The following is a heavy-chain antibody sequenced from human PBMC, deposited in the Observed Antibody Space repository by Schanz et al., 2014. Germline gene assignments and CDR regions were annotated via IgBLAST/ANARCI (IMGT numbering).Heavy chain of an antibody. CDR3: AKDISDTSGKDDY. J-gene: IGHJ4*02. V-gene: IGHV3-30*18. D-gene: IGHD3-22*01. CDR2: INSDGTKR. CDR1: GFTLSSYG. Sequence: QVRLVESGGGVVQPGRSLRLSCAASGFTLSSYGMHWVRQAPGKGLEWVAFINSDGTKRFYADSVKSRFTISRDNSRNTLYLQMNSLRVEDSAIYYCAKDISDTSGKDDYWGQGTLVTVSS.